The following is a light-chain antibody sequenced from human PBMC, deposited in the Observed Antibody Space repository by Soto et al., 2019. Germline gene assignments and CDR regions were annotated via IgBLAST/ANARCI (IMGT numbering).Light chain of an antibody. CDR3: SSFAGTYTYWV. CDR1: SSGVGGYNF. J-gene: IGLJ3*02. CDR2: DVS. Sequence: QSALTQPRSVSGSPGQSVTISCTGTSSGVGGYNFVSWYQQHPGEAPKLMIYDVSKRPSGVPDRFSGSKSGNTASLTISGLQAEDEADYYCSSFAGTYTYWVFGGGTKLTVL. V-gene: IGLV2-11*01.